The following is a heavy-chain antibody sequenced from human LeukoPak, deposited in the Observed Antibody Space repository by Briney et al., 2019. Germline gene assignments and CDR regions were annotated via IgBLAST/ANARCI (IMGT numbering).Heavy chain of an antibody. D-gene: IGHD2-2*01. J-gene: IGHJ4*02. CDR2: IYHSGST. Sequence: PSQTLSLTCAVSGGSISSGGYSWSWIRQPPGKGLEWIGYIYHSGSTYYNPSLKSRVTISVDRSKNQFSLKLSSVTAADTAVYYCARGDEYCSNTSCPYYWGPGTLVNVSS. V-gene: IGHV4-30-2*01. CDR3: ARGDEYCSNTSCPYY. CDR1: GGSISSGGYS.